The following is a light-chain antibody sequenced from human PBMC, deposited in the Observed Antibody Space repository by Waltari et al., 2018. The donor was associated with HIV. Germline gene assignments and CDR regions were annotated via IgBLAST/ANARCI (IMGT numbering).Light chain of an antibody. CDR3: QEYNNWPPLT. J-gene: IGKJ4*01. CDR1: QSVSSN. Sequence: EIVVTPSPATLSVSPGERATLSCRTSQSVSSNLAWYQQKPGQPHRLLIDGASTRATGIPGRFSGSGSGTEFTRTISSLQSEDFAVYYCQEYNNWPPLTLGGGTKVEIK. V-gene: IGKV3-15*01. CDR2: GAS.